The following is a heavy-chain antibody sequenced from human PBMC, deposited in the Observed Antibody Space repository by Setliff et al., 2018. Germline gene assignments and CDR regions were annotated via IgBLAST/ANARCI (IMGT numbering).Heavy chain of an antibody. Sequence: GGSLRLSCAASGFTFSSHWMHWVRQAPGKGLVWVSRISEDGSDTTYADSVKGRFTISRDSAKNTVYLQMNSLRVEDTAVYYCVTDPPFSGWSFDSWGQGTLVTAPQ. CDR2: ISEDGSDT. CDR3: VTDPPFSGWSFDS. J-gene: IGHJ4*02. CDR1: GFTFSSHW. V-gene: IGHV3-74*01. D-gene: IGHD6-19*01.